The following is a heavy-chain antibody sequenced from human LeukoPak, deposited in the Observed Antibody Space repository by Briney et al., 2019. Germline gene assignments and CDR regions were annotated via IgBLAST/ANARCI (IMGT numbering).Heavy chain of an antibody. J-gene: IGHJ6*03. D-gene: IGHD1-26*01. CDR2: IYYSGST. CDR1: GGSISSSSYY. Sequence: RPSETLSLTCTVSGGSISSSSYYWGWIRQPPGKGLEWIGSIYYSGSTYYNPSLKSRVTISVDTSKNQFSLKLSSVTAADTAVYYCARVEPGYYYYYYMDVWGKGTTVTVSS. V-gene: IGHV4-39*07. CDR3: ARVEPGYYYYYYMDV.